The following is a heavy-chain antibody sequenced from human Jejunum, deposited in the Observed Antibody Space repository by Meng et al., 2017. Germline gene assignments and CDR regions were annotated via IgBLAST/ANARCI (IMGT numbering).Heavy chain of an antibody. CDR3: AGGGLVRSTRGYFDY. CDR2: TYYRSKWYI. D-gene: IGHD1-26*01. V-gene: IGHV6-1*01. CDR1: GDRVSSNSAG. J-gene: IGHJ4*02. Sequence: QIQLQQSGPGLVNPSQPLPLTCAISGDRVSSNSAGWNWIRQSPSRGLEWLGRTYYRSKWYIDYAVSVKSRITINPDTSKNQFSLHLNSVTPEDTAVYYCAGGGLVRSTRGYFDYWGQGTLVTVSS.